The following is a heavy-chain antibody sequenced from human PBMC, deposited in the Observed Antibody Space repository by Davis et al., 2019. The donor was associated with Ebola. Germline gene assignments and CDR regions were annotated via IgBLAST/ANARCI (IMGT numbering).Heavy chain of an antibody. D-gene: IGHD2-8*02. Sequence: GESLKISCTASGNSFTSYWIGWVRQTPGKGLEWMGIIYTGDSDTRYRPSFRGQVTISADKSIKTAFLQRSSLKASDTAMYYCASLRRTITGMDDGFDIWGQGTMVTVSS. J-gene: IGHJ3*02. CDR2: IYTGDSDT. V-gene: IGHV5-51*01. CDR1: GNSFTSYW. CDR3: ASLRRTITGMDDGFDI.